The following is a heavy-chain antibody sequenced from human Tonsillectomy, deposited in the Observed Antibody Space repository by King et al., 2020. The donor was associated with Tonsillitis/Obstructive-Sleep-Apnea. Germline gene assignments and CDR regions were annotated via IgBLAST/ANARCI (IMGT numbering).Heavy chain of an antibody. J-gene: IGHJ3*02. D-gene: IGHD3-3*01. CDR1: GFSLSTGGVG. V-gene: IGHV2-5*02. Sequence: TLKESGPTLVKPTQTLTLTCTFSGFSLSTGGVGVGWIRQPPGKALEWLALIYWDDDKYYSPSLKSRLIITKDTSKNQVVLTMTNMDPVDTATYFCARGNYDSDTFDIWGQGTMVSVSS. CDR3: ARGNYDSDTFDI. CDR2: IYWDDDK.